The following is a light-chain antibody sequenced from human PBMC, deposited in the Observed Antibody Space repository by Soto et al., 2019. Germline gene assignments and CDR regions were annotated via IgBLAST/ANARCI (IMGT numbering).Light chain of an antibody. J-gene: IGKJ1*01. CDR3: QQRSNWPRT. V-gene: IGKV3-11*01. CDR2: GAY. CDR1: QSVSSN. Sequence: EIVMTQSPATLSVSPGERATLSCRASQSVSSNLAWYQQKPGQAPRLLIYGAYNRATGSPDRFSGSGSGTDFTLTISSLEPEDLAVYYCQQRSNWPRTFGQGTKVDIK.